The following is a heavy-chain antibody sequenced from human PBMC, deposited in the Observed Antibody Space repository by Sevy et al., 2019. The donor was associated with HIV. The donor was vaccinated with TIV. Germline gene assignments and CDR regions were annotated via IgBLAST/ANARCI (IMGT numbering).Heavy chain of an antibody. CDR1: GFTFSSYA. Sequence: GGSLRLSCAASGFTFSSYAMSWVRQAPGKGLEWVSGISGSGGSTYYADSVKGRFTISRDNSKNTLYLQMNNLRDDDTAVYYCAKALNPALESMIEVVLRTLKGLDVWGQGTTVTVSS. J-gene: IGHJ3*01. V-gene: IGHV3-23*01. CDR2: ISGSGGST. CDR3: AKALNPALESMIEVVLRTLKGLDV. D-gene: IGHD3-22*01.